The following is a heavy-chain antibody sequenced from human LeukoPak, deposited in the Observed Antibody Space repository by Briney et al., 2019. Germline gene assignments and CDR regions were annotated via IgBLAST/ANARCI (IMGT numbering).Heavy chain of an antibody. J-gene: IGHJ4*02. CDR1: GFTFSSYA. Sequence: GGSLRLSCAASGFTFSSYAMSWVRQAPGKGLEWVSAISGSGGSTYYADSVKGRFTIFRDNPKNTLYLQMNSLRAEDTAVYYCAKDLDCSSTSCYRDYWGQGTLVTVSS. CDR3: AKDLDCSSTSCYRDY. V-gene: IGHV3-23*01. CDR2: ISGSGGST. D-gene: IGHD2-2*02.